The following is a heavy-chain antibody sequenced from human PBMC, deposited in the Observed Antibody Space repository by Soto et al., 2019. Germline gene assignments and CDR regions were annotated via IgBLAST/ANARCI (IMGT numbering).Heavy chain of an antibody. CDR3: ARDYMVRGVMRWFDP. V-gene: IGHV4-4*02. CDR1: GGSISSSNW. J-gene: IGHJ5*02. Sequence: QVQLQESGPGLVKPSGTLSLTCAVSGGSISSSNWWSWVRQPPGKGLEWIGEIYHSGSTNYNPSPRSRVTISVDKSKNQFSRKLSSVPAADTAVYSCARDYMVRGVMRWFDPWGQGTLVTVSS. CDR2: IYHSGST. D-gene: IGHD3-10*01.